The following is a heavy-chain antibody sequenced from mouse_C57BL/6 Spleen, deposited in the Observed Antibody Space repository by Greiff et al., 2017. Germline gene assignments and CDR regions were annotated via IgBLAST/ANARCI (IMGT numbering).Heavy chain of an antibody. V-gene: IGHV1-36*01. Sequence: EVHLVESGPVLVKPGPSVKISCKASGFTFTDYYMHWVKQSHGKSLEWIGLVYPYNGGTSYNQKFKGKATLTVDTSSSKAYMELNSLTSEDSAVYYCARHYGSSYFDYWGQGTTLTVSS. CDR3: ARHYGSSYFDY. D-gene: IGHD1-1*01. CDR1: GFTFTDYY. CDR2: VYPYNGGT. J-gene: IGHJ2*01.